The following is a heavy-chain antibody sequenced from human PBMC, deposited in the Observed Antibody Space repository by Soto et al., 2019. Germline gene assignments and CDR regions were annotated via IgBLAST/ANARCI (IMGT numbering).Heavy chain of an antibody. CDR2: ISSTTNYI. Sequence: GGSLRLSCAASGFTFSRYSMNWVRQAPGKGLEWVSSISSTTNYIYYADPMKGRFTVSRDNAKNSVYLDMNSLSAEDTAVYYCARESEDLTSNFDYWGQGTLVTVSS. V-gene: IGHV3-21*01. CDR3: ARESEDLTSNFDY. J-gene: IGHJ4*02. CDR1: GFTFSRYS.